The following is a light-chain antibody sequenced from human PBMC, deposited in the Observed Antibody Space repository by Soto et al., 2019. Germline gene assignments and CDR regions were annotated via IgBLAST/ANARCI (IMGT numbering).Light chain of an antibody. Sequence: EIVLTQSPGTLSLSPGERATLSCRASQSVSSSYLAWYQQKPGQAPRLLIYGASSRATGIPDRFGGSGSGTDFTLTISRLEPEDFAVYYCQQYGISPWTFGQGTKVDIK. V-gene: IGKV3-20*01. CDR3: QQYGISPWT. J-gene: IGKJ1*01. CDR1: QSVSSSY. CDR2: GAS.